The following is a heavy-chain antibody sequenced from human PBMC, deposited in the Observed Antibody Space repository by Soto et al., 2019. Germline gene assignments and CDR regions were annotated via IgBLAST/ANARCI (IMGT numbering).Heavy chain of an antibody. CDR2: ISYDGSNK. CDR3: AKYDYGDSTLDY. CDR1: GLTFSSYG. Sequence: PGGSLRLCCSASGLTFSSYGMHWVRQAPGKGLEWVAVISYDGSNKYYADSVKGRFTISRDNSKNTLYLQMNSLRAEDTAVYYCAKYDYGDSTLDYWGQGTLVTVSS. V-gene: IGHV3-30*18. D-gene: IGHD4-17*01. J-gene: IGHJ4*02.